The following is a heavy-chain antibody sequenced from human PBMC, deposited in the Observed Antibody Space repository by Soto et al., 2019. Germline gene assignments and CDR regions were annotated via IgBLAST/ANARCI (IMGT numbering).Heavy chain of an antibody. D-gene: IGHD5-18*01. CDR2: IYYSGST. J-gene: IGHJ4*02. V-gene: IGHV4-59*01. Sequence: SATLSLTCTVSGGSISSYYWSWIRQPPGKGLEWIGYIYYSGSTNYNPSLKSRVTISVDTSKNQFSLKLSSVIASDTAVYYCARSRGYSYGFDYWGQGTLVTVSS. CDR3: ARSRGYSYGFDY. CDR1: GGSISSYY.